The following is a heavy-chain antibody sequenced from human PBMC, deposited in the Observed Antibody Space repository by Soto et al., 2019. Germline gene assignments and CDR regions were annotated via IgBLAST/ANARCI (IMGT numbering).Heavy chain of an antibody. J-gene: IGHJ6*03. CDR3: ARMLSGGYYYYYMDV. Sequence: SETLSLTCTVSGGSISSYYWSWIRQPPGKGLEWIGYIYYSGSTNYNPSLKSRVTISVDTSKNQFSLKLSSVTAADTAVYYCARMLSGGYYYYYMDVWGKGTTVTVSS. D-gene: IGHD3-10*01. CDR2: IYYSGST. V-gene: IGHV4-59*01. CDR1: GGSISSYY.